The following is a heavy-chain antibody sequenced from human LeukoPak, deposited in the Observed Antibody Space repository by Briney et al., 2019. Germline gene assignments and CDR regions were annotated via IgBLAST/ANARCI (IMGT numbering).Heavy chain of an antibody. CDR3: ARAYRGGDCYSWWFDP. V-gene: IGHV4-59*01. D-gene: IGHD2-21*02. CDR2: IYYSGST. CDR1: GGSISSYY. J-gene: IGHJ5*02. Sequence: SETLSLTCTVSGGSISSYYWSWIRQPPVKGLEWIGYIYYSGSTNYNPSLKSRVTISVDTSKNQFSLKLSSVTAADTAVYYCARAYRGGDCYSWWFDPWGQGTLVTVSS.